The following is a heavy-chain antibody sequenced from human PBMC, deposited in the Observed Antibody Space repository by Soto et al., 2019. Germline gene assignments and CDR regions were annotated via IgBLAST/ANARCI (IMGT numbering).Heavy chain of an antibody. J-gene: IGHJ4*02. CDR2: IFSNDEK. V-gene: IGHV2-26*01. CDR1: GSSLSNSRMG. Sequence: SGPTLVNPTETLTLTCTVSGSSLSNSRMGVSWIRQPPGKALEWLAHIFSNDEKSYSTSLKSRLTISKDTSKSQVALTITNMDPVDTATYYCARMSYYDILTGQYYFDYWGQGTLVTVSS. CDR3: ARMSYYDILTGQYYFDY. D-gene: IGHD3-9*01.